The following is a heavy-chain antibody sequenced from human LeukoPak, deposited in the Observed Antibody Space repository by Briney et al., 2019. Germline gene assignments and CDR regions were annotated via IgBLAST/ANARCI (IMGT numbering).Heavy chain of an antibody. Sequence: SETLSLTCGVSGGPIDITNYWSWVRQAPGKGLEWIGEIAHDGTTNYNLSLRSRVAMSLDRANNQFSLSLTYVTAADTAIYYCTRESRPFCPFGYWGQGVLVTVPS. D-gene: IGHD3-16*01. CDR2: IAHDGTT. V-gene: IGHV4-4*02. J-gene: IGHJ4*02. CDR3: TRESRPFCPFGY. CDR1: GGPIDITNY.